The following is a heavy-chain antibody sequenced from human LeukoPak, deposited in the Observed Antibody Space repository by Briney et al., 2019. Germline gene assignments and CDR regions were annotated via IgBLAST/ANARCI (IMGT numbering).Heavy chain of an antibody. CDR2: IYSGGST. J-gene: IGHJ4*02. D-gene: IGHD1-26*01. CDR3: ARGPKGPSYYPGGY. Sequence: PGGSLRLSCAASGFTVSSNYMSWVRQAPGKGLEWVSVIYSGGSTYYADSVEGRFTISRDNSKNTLYLQMNSLRAEDTAVYYCARGPKGPSYYPGGYWGQGTLVTVSS. V-gene: IGHV3-66*01. CDR1: GFTVSSNY.